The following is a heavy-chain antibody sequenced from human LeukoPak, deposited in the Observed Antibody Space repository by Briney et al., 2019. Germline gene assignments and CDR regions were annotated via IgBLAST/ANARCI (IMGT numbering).Heavy chain of an antibody. Sequence: GRSLRLSCAASGFTFSSYAMHWVRQAPGKGLEWVALISYDGSNKYYADSVKGRFTISRDNSKNTLYLQMNSLRAKDTAVYYFTKAPRWEYGSGSRIYYFYMDVWGKGTTVTVSS. CDR3: TKAPRWEYGSGSRIYYFYMDV. CDR1: GFTFSSYA. D-gene: IGHD3-10*01. V-gene: IGHV3-30*18. CDR2: ISYDGSNK. J-gene: IGHJ6*03.